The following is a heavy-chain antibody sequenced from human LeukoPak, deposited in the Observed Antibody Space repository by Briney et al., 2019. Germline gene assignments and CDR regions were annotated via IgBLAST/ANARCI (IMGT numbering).Heavy chain of an antibody. Sequence: SETLSLTCTVSGGSISSYYWTWIRQPPGKGLEWIGYIYYSGSTYYSGGTNYNPSLKSRVTISVDTSKSQFSLKLSSVTAADTAVYYCARVTGYVMEDYFDYWGQGTLVTVSS. CDR2: IYYSGSTYYSGGT. J-gene: IGHJ4*02. CDR1: GGSISSYY. CDR3: ARVTGYVMEDYFDY. D-gene: IGHD6-13*01. V-gene: IGHV4-59*01.